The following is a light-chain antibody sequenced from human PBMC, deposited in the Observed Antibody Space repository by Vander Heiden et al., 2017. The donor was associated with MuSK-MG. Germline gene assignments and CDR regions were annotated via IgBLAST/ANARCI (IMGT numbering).Light chain of an antibody. V-gene: IGKV3-15*01. CDR3: QQYNNWPPLT. J-gene: IGKJ4*01. CDR1: QSVSSN. CDR2: GAS. Sequence: IVMTQSPTTLSVSPGERATLSCRASQSVSSNLAWYQHKPGQAPRLLIYGASTRDTGIPARFSGSGSGTEFTLTISSLQSEDFAVYYCQQYNNWPPLTFGGGTKVEIK.